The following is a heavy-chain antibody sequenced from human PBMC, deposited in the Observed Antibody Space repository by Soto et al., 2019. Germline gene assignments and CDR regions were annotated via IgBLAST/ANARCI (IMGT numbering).Heavy chain of an antibody. V-gene: IGHV3-73*02. CDR2: IRGKNNNYAT. Sequence: ERQLVQSGGGVVQPGGSLKLSCAAFGFTFSVSDMHWVRQASGKGLEWVDRIRGKNNNYATTYAASMTVRFIISRDDSNNTAFLQMSSLKTEDTAIYYWTRHEEVRRAVFYGMDVWGQGTTVTVSS. CDR3: TRHEEVRRAVFYGMDV. D-gene: IGHD6-19*01. CDR1: GFTFSVSD. J-gene: IGHJ6*02.